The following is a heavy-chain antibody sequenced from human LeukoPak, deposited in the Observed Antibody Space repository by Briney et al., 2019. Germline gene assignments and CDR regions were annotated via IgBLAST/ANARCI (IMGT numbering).Heavy chain of an antibody. CDR2: IFASGGDT. D-gene: IGHD4-17*01. J-gene: IGHJ3*01. Sequence: GGSLRLSCAASGLTFSNYAMMWVRQAPGKGLECVSAIFASGGDTRYADSVRGRFTISRDNSRNTLFLQMNSLTADDTAVYYCAKDPNGDYVGAFDFWGQGTMVTVSS. CDR1: GLTFSNYA. V-gene: IGHV3-23*01. CDR3: AKDPNGDYVGAFDF.